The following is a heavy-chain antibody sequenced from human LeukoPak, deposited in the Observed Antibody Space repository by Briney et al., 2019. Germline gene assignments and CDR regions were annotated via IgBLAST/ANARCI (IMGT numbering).Heavy chain of an antibody. J-gene: IGHJ6*04. CDR1: GFTFSSYE. V-gene: IGHV3-48*03. CDR2: ISNSGSTI. D-gene: IGHD2-21*01. CDR3: ARESRRGLSITYYYGMDV. Sequence: GGSLRLSCAASGFTFSSYEMNWVRQAPGKGLEWVSYISNSGSTIYYADSVKGRFTISRDNAKNSLYLQMNSLRAEDTAVYYCARESRRGLSITYYYGMDVWGKGTTVTVSS.